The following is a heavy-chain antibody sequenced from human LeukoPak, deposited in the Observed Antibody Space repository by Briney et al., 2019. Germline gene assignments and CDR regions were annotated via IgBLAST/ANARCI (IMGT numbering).Heavy chain of an antibody. CDR1: GFTFSSYW. CDR3: AREDCSGGSCYSGRYYYYYGMDV. CDR2: INSDGSST. J-gene: IGHJ6*02. D-gene: IGHD2-15*01. V-gene: IGHV3-74*01. Sequence: GGSLRLSCAASGFTFSSYWMHWVRQASGKGLVWVSRINSDGSSTSYADSVKGRFTISRDNAKNTLYLQMNSLRAEDTAVYYCAREDCSGGSCYSGRYYYYYGMDVWGQGTTVTVSS.